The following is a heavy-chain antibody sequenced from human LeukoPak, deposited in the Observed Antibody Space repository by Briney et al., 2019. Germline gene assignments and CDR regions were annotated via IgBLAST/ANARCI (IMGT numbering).Heavy chain of an antibody. CDR1: GGSISSSTYY. CDR3: ARLGRTYDDFWSCP. CDR2: IYYRGST. D-gene: IGHD3-3*01. V-gene: IGHV4-39*01. J-gene: IGHJ5*02. Sequence: SETLSLTCTVSGGSISSSTYYWGWIRQPPGKGLEWIGTIYYRGSTYYNPSLKSRVTISVDTSKNQFSLKLTSVTAADTAVYYCARLGRTYDDFWSCPWGQGPLITVSS.